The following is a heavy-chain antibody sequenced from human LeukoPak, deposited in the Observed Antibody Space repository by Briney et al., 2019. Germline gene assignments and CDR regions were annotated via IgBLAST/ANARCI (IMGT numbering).Heavy chain of an antibody. Sequence: GGSLRLSCAASGFTFSDHYMDWVRQAPGKGLEWVGRIRNKANSDTTEYAASVKGRFTISRDGSKNSLYLQMNALKTEDTAVYFCVRSRHTSGWFADYWGQGTLVTVSS. CDR3: VRSRHTSGWFADY. V-gene: IGHV3-72*01. CDR2: IRNKANSDTT. J-gene: IGHJ4*02. CDR1: GFTFSDHY. D-gene: IGHD6-19*01.